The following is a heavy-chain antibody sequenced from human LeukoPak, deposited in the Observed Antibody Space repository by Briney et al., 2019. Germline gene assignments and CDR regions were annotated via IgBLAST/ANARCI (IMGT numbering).Heavy chain of an antibody. CDR3: AKEGDEATMIVGD. J-gene: IGHJ4*02. V-gene: IGHV3-23*01. D-gene: IGHD3-22*01. CDR2: ISGSGGST. CDR1: GFTVSSNY. Sequence: GGSLRLSCAASGFTVSSNYMSWVRQAPGKGLEWVSAISGSGGSTYYADSVKGRFTISRDNSKNTLYLQMNSLRAEDTAVYYCAKEGDEATMIVGDWGQGTLVTVSS.